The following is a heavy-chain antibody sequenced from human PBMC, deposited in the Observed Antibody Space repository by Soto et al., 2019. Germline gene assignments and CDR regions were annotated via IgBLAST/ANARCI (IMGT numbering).Heavy chain of an antibody. J-gene: IGHJ4*02. D-gene: IGHD3-3*02. CDR1: GFTFSNYW. Sequence: GGSLRLSCVASGFTFSNYWMRWVRQAPGKGLQWVANINRDGSEKYYVDSLKGRFTISRDNAKNSLYLEMNTLRAEDTAVYYCARAPSRISSYDYFDSWGQGTLVTVSS. CDR2: INRDGSEK. V-gene: IGHV3-7*03. CDR3: ARAPSRISSYDYFDS.